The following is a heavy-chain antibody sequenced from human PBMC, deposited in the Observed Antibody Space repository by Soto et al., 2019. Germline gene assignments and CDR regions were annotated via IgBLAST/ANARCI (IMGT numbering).Heavy chain of an antibody. CDR3: ARSTGYGDSLFDY. CDR2: MYYGGST. D-gene: IGHD4-17*01. V-gene: IGHV4-59*01. CDR1: GGSIRSYY. Sequence: SETLSLTCTVSGGSIRSYYWNWIRQSPGKGLDWIGYMYYGGSTNYNPSLKSRVSISADTSKNQFSLRLTSVTAADTAVYYCARSTGYGDSLFDYWGQGILVTVSS. J-gene: IGHJ4*02.